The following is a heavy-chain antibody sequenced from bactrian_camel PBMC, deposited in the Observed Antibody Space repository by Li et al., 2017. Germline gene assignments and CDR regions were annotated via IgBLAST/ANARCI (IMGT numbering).Heavy chain of an antibody. D-gene: IGHD6*01. V-gene: IGHV3S67*01. CDR2: IRSGGGT. J-gene: IGHJ4*01. Sequence: VQLVESGGGLVQAGGSLRLSCAVSGYAYSAFCMGWFRGEPGKEREEVALIRSGGGTVYADSVKDRFTISRDSAKNTVYLQMNNLQPEDTATYYCAEGRGSRGEHCYSLNYWGQGTQVTVS. CDR3: AEGRGSRGEHCYSLNY. CDR1: GYAYSAFC.